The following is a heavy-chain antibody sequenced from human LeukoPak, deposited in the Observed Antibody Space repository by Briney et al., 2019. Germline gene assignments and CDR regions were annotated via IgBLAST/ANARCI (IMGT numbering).Heavy chain of an antibody. V-gene: IGHV1-69*13. CDR1: GGTFSSYA. CDR3: ARPRAPIGIRDDYYFDY. Sequence: SVKVSCKASGGTFSSYAISWVRQAPGQGLEWMGGIIPIFGTANYAQKFQGRVTITADESTSTAYMELSSLRSEDTAVYYCARPRAPIGIRDDYYFDYWGQGTLVTVSS. CDR2: IIPIFGTA. D-gene: IGHD3-3*01. J-gene: IGHJ4*02.